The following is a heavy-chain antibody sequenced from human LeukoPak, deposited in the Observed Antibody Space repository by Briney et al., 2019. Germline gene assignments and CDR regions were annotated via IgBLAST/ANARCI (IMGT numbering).Heavy chain of an antibody. V-gene: IGHV3-30*02. CDR3: ARGPGLGGYYYYYMDV. D-gene: IGHD3-16*01. J-gene: IGHJ6*03. Sequence: GGSLRLSCAASGFTFSSYGMHWVRQAPGKGLEWVAFIRNDGSNKYYADSVKGRFTISRDNAKNSLYLQMNSLRAEDTAVYYCARGPGLGGYYYYYMDVWGKGTTVTVSS. CDR1: GFTFSSYG. CDR2: IRNDGSNK.